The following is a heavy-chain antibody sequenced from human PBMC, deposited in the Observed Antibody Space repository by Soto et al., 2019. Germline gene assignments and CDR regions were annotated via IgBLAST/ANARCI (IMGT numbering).Heavy chain of an antibody. Sequence: PVGSIRLCCAASGFTFSSYSMNWVRKGPGKGLEWVSSISSSSSYIYYADSVKGRFTISRDNAKNSLYLQMNSLRAEDTAVYYCARDSRVWSVPHGMDVWGQGTTVTVSS. D-gene: IGHD3-3*01. CDR1: GFTFSSYS. CDR2: ISSSSSYI. V-gene: IGHV3-21*01. CDR3: ARDSRVWSVPHGMDV. J-gene: IGHJ6*02.